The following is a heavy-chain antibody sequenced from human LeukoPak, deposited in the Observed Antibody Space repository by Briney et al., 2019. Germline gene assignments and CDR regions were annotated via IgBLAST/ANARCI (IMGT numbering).Heavy chain of an antibody. J-gene: IGHJ5*02. CDR3: ARGIYDYVWGSYRLAYKGIWFDP. D-gene: IGHD3-16*02. Sequence: SETLSLTCTVAGGSISSGSYYWSWIRQPAGKGLEWIGRIYTSGSTNYNPSLKSRVTISVDTSKNQLSLKLSSVTAADTAVYYCARGIYDYVWGSYRLAYKGIWFDPWGQGTLVTVSS. V-gene: IGHV4-61*02. CDR1: GGSISSGSYY. CDR2: IYTSGST.